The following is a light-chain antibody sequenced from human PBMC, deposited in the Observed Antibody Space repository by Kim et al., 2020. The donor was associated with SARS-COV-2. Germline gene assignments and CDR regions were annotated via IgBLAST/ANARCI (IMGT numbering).Light chain of an antibody. V-gene: IGKV1-27*01. CDR1: QDISND. CDR3: QKCDSAPWT. Sequence: ASVGDSSPIPCRASQDISNDLAWFQLKPGKAPKLLIYAASALQPGVPSRFSGSGSGTDFTLTVTSLQPEDVATYYCQKCDSAPWTFGQGTKVEIK. CDR2: AAS. J-gene: IGKJ1*01.